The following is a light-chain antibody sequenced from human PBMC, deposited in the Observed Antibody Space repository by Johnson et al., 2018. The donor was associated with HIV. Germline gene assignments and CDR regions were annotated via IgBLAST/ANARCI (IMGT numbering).Light chain of an antibody. V-gene: IGLV1-51*01. Sequence: QSVLTQPPSVSAAPGQKVTISCSGNTSNIGSNSVSWYQHLPGIAPKLLVYDRNKRPSGIPDRFSGSKSGTSATLGITGLQTGDEADYYCGTWESSLRVYCFGTGTHVPVL. CDR3: GTWESSLRVYC. J-gene: IGLJ1*01. CDR2: DRN. CDR1: TSNIGSNS.